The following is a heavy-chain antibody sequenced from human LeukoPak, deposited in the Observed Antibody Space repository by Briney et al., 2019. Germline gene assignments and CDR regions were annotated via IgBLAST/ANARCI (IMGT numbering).Heavy chain of an antibody. V-gene: IGHV1-69*05. D-gene: IGHD6-19*01. CDR3: ARVAVAGNYYYMDV. CDR2: IIPIFGTA. Sequence: SVKVSCKASGGTFSSYAISWVRQAPGQGLEWMGGIIPIFGTANYAQKFQGRVTMTRNTSISTAYMELSSLRSEDTAVYYCARVAVAGNYYYMDVWGKGTTVTISS. J-gene: IGHJ6*03. CDR1: GGTFSSYA.